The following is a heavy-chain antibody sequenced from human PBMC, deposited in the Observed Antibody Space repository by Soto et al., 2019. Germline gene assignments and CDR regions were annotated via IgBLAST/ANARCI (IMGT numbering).Heavy chain of an antibody. CDR2: IRVYNGQT. V-gene: IGHV1-18*01. CDR3: ARDSPPNDY. J-gene: IGHJ4*02. Sequence: QVQLVQSGAEVKKPGASVKVSCKASGYTFTSYGISWVRQAPGQGLEWMGWIRVYNGQTNYAQKPQGRVTRTTETSTSTAYMELRSLISDDTAVYYCARDSPPNDYRGQGTLVTVSP. CDR1: GYTFTSYG.